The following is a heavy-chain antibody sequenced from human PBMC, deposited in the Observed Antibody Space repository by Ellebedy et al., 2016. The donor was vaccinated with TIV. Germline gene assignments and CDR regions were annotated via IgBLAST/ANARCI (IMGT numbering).Heavy chain of an antibody. CDR3: ARGLRISGDAFDV. Sequence: PGGSLRLSCTASGFTVGDYVLSWFRQAPGKGLEWVSYIRIKAYGETTEYAASLKDRFTFSRDDSKSIAYLQMNSLKIEDTAMYYCARGLRISGDAFDVWGQGTIVTVSS. J-gene: IGHJ3*01. D-gene: IGHD3-10*01. CDR2: IRIKAYGETT. CDR1: GFTVGDYV. V-gene: IGHV3-49*03.